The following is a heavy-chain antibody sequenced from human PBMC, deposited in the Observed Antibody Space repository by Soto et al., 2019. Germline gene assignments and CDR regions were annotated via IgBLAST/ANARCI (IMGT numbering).Heavy chain of an antibody. D-gene: IGHD1-26*01. Sequence: SETLSLTCTVSGGSVSSGSYYWSWVRQPPGKGLEWIAYIYYSGSTNYNPSLKSRVTISVDRSKNQFSLKLNSVTAADTAVYYCARATYYYYGMDVWGQGTTVTFSS. CDR2: IYYSGST. CDR3: ARATYYYYGMDV. CDR1: GGSVSSGSYY. V-gene: IGHV4-61*01. J-gene: IGHJ6*02.